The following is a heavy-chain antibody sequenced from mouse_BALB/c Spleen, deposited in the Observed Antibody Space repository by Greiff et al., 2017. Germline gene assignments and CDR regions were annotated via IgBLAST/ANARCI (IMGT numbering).Heavy chain of an antibody. D-gene: IGHD6-1*01. Sequence: DVQLQESGAELVKPGASVKLSCTASGFNIKDTYMHWVKQRPEQGLEWIGRIDPANGNTKYDPKFQGKATITADTSSNTAYLQLSSPTSEDTAVYYCGRSYYYFDYWGQGTTLTVSS. J-gene: IGHJ2*01. CDR1: GFNIKDTY. V-gene: IGHV14-3*02. CDR3: GRSYYYFDY. CDR2: IDPANGNT.